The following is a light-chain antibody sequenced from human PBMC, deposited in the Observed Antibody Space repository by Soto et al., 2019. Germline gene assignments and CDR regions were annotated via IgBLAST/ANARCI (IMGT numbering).Light chain of an antibody. J-gene: IGKJ5*01. CDR2: WAS. CDR3: QQYYTTPIT. V-gene: IGKV4-1*01. Sequence: DMLLTHAPDSVSVSLGERATITCKSSQSVLYSSNNKNYLAWYQQKPGQPPKLVIYWASTRESGVPDRFSGSGSGTDFTLTVSSLQAEDVAVYYCQQYYTTPITFGQGSRLEI. CDR1: QSVLYSSNNKNY.